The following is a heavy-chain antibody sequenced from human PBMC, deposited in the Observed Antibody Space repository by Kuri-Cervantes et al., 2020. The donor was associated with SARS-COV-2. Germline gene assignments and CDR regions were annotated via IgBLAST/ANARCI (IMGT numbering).Heavy chain of an antibody. J-gene: IGHJ4*02. CDR3: ASPTVRGELAFDY. CDR1: GFTFSNYG. CDR2: ISYNGSNE. V-gene: IGHV3-30*03. Sequence: GESLNISCAASGFTFSNYGMHWARQAPGKGLEWVAVISYNGSNEYYADSVKGRFTISRDNSKNTLYLQMNSLRAEDAAVYFCASPTVRGELAFDYWGQGTLVTVSS. D-gene: IGHD3-10*01.